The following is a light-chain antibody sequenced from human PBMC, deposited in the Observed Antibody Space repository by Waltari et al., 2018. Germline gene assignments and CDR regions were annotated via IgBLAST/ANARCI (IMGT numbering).Light chain of an antibody. Sequence: SVSGSPGQSITISCTGTSSDVGGYNYVSWYQQHPGKAPKLMIYDVSNRPSGVSNRFSGSKSGNTASLTISGLQAEDEADYYCSSYTSSSTYVFGTGTKVTVL. CDR3: SSYTSSSTYV. J-gene: IGLJ1*01. CDR2: DVS. V-gene: IGLV2-14*03. CDR1: SSDVGGYNY.